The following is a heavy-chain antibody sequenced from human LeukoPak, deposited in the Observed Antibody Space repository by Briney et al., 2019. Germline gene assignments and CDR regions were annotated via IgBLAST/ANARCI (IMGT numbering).Heavy chain of an antibody. J-gene: IGHJ4*02. CDR2: ISSSGSTI. V-gene: IGHV3-48*03. Sequence: SGGSLRLSCAASGFTFSSYEMNWVRQAPGKWLEWVSYISSSGSTIYYADSVKGRFTISRDNAKNSLYLQMNSLRAEDTAVYYCARDLLVPAAYGGVDYWGQGTLVTVSS. D-gene: IGHD2-2*01. CDR1: GFTFSSYE. CDR3: ARDLLVPAAYGGVDY.